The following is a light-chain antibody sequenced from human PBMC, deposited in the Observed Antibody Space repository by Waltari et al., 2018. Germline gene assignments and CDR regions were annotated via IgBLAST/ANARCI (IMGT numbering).Light chain of an antibody. Sequence: QSVLPQPPSVSGAPGQRVTISCPGSGSNIGAGYDVHWYQQLPRAAPKLLIYGSTSRPLGVPDRFFGSTSGTSAFLAITGLQAEDEADYYCQSYDTSLRVVFGGGTKLTVL. V-gene: IGLV1-40*01. CDR3: QSYDTSLRVV. CDR1: GSNIGAGYD. J-gene: IGLJ2*01. CDR2: GST.